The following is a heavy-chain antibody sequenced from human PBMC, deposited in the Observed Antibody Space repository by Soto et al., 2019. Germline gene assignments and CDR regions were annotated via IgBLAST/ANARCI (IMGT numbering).Heavy chain of an antibody. D-gene: IGHD5-12*01. CDR2: IKEDGSEK. Sequence: GGSLRLSCAGTGFTFSTYWMSWVRQAPGKGLEWVANIKEDGSEKYYVDSVKGRFTISRDNARNSLYLQMNSLRAEDTAVYYCAREWLWGQGTLVTVSS. CDR3: AREWL. J-gene: IGHJ4*02. CDR1: GFTFSTYW. V-gene: IGHV3-7*01.